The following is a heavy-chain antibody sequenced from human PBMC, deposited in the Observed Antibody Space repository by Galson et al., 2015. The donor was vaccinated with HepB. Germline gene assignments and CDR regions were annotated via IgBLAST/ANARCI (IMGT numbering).Heavy chain of an antibody. CDR2: IKPDGSQQ. D-gene: IGHD3/OR15-3a*01. J-gene: IGHJ4*02. V-gene: IGHV3-7*01. CDR1: GFTFSNYW. CDR3: ARKPFGTFDF. Sequence: SLRLSCAGSGFTFSNYWMSWVRQAPSKGLEWVANIKPDGSQQYYVDSVKGRFAVSRDNAKNSVHLQMNNVRAEDAAVYFCARKPFGTFDFWGQGTLVTVSS.